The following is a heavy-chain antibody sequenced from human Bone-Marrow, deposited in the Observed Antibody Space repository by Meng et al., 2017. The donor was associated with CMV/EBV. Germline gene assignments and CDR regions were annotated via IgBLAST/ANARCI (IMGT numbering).Heavy chain of an antibody. D-gene: IGHD4-17*01. J-gene: IGHJ4*02. CDR2: INPSGDRT. V-gene: IGHV1-46*01. Sequence: ASVKVSCKASGYTFTSHYIHWVRQAPGQGLEWMGIINPSGDRTRDAQKFQGRVTMTRDTSTTTAYMELESLKSDDTAVYYCARDDYGDSKEITYWGQGTLVTVSS. CDR3: ARDDYGDSKEITY. CDR1: GYTFTSHY.